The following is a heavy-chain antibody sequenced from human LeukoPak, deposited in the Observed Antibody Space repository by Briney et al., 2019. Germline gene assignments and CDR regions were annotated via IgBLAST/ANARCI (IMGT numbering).Heavy chain of an antibody. J-gene: IGHJ4*02. CDR1: GGSFSGYY. CDR2: INHSGST. CDR3: ATGYGDYYFDY. V-gene: IGHV4-34*01. D-gene: IGHD4-17*01. Sequence: PSETLSLTCAVYGGSFSGYYWSWIRQPPGKGLEWIGEINHSGSTNYNPSLKSRVIMSVDTSKNQFSLKLSSVTAADTAVYYCATGYGDYYFDYWGQGTLVTVSS.